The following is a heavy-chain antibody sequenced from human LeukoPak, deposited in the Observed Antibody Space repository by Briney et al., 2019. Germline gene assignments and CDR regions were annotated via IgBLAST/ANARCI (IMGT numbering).Heavy chain of an antibody. CDR2: ISSHGGST. J-gene: IGHJ4*02. V-gene: IGHV3-64*02. CDR3: AVAHISGYYDY. D-gene: IGHD6-19*01. Sequence: GGSLRLSCAASGFTFTNYNMHWVRQAPGKGLEYVSAISSHGGSTYYADSVKGRFTISRDNSKNTLYLQMGSLRAEDMAVYYCAVAHISGYYDYWGQGTLVTVSS. CDR1: GFTFTNYN.